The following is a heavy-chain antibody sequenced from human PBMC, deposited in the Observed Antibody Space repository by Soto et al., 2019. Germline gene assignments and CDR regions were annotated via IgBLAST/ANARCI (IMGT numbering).Heavy chain of an antibody. CDR3: ASPHDSSGAIDY. Sequence: SETLSLTCTVSGGSISSVGYYWSWIRQHPGKGLEWIGYIYYSGSTYYNPSLKSRVTISVDTSKNQFSLKLSSVTAADTAVYYCASPHDSSGAIDYWGQGTLVTVSS. V-gene: IGHV4-31*03. CDR2: IYYSGST. J-gene: IGHJ4*02. D-gene: IGHD3-22*01. CDR1: GGSISSVGYY.